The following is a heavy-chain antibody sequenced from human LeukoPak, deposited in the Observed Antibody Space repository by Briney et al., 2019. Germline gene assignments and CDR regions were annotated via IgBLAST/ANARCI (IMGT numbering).Heavy chain of an antibody. CDR2: IYPGDSDT. V-gene: IGHV5-51*01. D-gene: IGHD1-26*01. Sequence: GESLKISCKGSGYTFSTYWIAWVRQMPGKGLEWMGLIYPGDSDTRYSPSFQGQVTISADKSISTAYLQWSSLKASDTAIYYCARKTVGALVDVWGKGTMVTVSS. J-gene: IGHJ6*04. CDR1: GYTFSTYW. CDR3: ARKTVGALVDV.